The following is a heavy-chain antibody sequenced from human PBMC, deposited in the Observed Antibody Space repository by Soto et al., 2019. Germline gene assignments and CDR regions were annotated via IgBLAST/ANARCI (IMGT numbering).Heavy chain of an antibody. V-gene: IGHV1-69*08. D-gene: IGHD3-10*01. CDR2: IIPILGIA. J-gene: IGHJ6*02. CDR3: ARDLRVRGDYYYGMDV. Sequence: QVQLVQSGAEVKKPGSSVKVSCKASGGTFSSYTISWVRQAPGQGLEWMGRIIPILGIANYAQKFQGRVTITADKSTSTAYMELSSLRSEDTAVYYCARDLRVRGDYYYGMDVWGQGTTVTVSS. CDR1: GGTFSSYT.